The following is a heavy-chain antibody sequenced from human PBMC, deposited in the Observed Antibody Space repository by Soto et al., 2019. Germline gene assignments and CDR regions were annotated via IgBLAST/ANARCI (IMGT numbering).Heavy chain of an antibody. CDR2: ISCNGSNT. Sequence: GGSLRLCCAASGFTVRSYAMHWVRQAPGKGLEWVSAISCNGSNTYYADSVKGRFTISRDNSKNTLYLQMNSLRAEDTAVYYCAPSELPYMDVWGKGTTVTVSS. CDR1: GFTVRSYA. V-gene: IGHV3-23*01. J-gene: IGHJ6*03. D-gene: IGHD1-26*01. CDR3: APSELPYMDV.